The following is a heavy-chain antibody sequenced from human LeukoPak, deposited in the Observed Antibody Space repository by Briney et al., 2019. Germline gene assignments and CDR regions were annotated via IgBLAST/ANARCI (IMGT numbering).Heavy chain of an antibody. V-gene: IGHV3-48*01. D-gene: IGHD3-3*01. CDR2: ISDSSTTI. Sequence: GGSLRLSCAASGFTFSSYNMNWVRQAPGKGLEWVSYISDSSTTIYYADSVKGRFTISRDNAKNSLYLQMNSLRAEDTAVYYCARERGGAYDFWSGYYTGYFDYWGQGTLVPVSS. CDR3: ARERGGAYDFWSGYYTGYFDY. J-gene: IGHJ4*02. CDR1: GFTFSSYN.